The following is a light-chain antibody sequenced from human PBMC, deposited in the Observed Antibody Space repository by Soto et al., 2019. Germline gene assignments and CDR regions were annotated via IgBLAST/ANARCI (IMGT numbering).Light chain of an antibody. CDR2: ENN. CDR3: GTWDSSLSVGV. Sequence: QSVLTQPPSVSAAPGEKGTISCSGSSSNIGDHDVSWYKQLPGTAPKILMSENNKRPSGIPDRFSCSKSGTSATLGITGLQTGDEADYYCGTWDSSLSVGVFGGGTKVTVL. J-gene: IGLJ3*02. V-gene: IGLV1-51*02. CDR1: SSNIGDHD.